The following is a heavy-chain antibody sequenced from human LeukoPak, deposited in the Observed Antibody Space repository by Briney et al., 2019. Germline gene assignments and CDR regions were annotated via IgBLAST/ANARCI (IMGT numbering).Heavy chain of an antibody. CDR2: ISAYNGNT. Sequence: ASVKVSCKASGYTFASYGISWVRQAPGQGLEWMGWISAYNGNTNYAQKLQGRVTMTTDTSTSTAYMELRSLRSDDTAVYYCATLSYNWNDAGSDYWGQGTLVTVSS. D-gene: IGHD1-1*01. J-gene: IGHJ4*02. CDR1: GYTFASYG. CDR3: ATLSYNWNDAGSDY. V-gene: IGHV1-18*01.